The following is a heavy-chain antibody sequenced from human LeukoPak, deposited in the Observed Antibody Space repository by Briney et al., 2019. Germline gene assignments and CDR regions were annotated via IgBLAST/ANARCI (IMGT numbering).Heavy chain of an antibody. CDR1: GFTFSSYG. CDR2: IWYDGSNK. CDR3: AKDPTAMVTGVFDY. D-gene: IGHD5-18*01. V-gene: IGHV3-33*06. Sequence: GGSLRLSCAASGFTFSSYGMHWVRQAPGKGLEWVAVIWYDGSNKYYADSVKGRFTISRDNSKNTLYLQMNSLRAEDTAVYYCAKDPTAMVTGVFDYWGQGTLVTVSS. J-gene: IGHJ4*02.